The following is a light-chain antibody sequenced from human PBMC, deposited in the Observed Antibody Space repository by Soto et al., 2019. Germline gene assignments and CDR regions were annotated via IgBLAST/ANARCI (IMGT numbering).Light chain of an antibody. CDR3: QQRSNWPIT. CDR2: DAS. Sequence: EIVLTQSPATLSLSPGERATLSCRASQSVSSYLAWYQQKPGQAPRLLIYDASNRATSIPARFSGSGSGKDFTLTISSLEPEDFAVYYCQQRSNWPITFRHGKRLEIK. J-gene: IGKJ5*01. CDR1: QSVSSY. V-gene: IGKV3-11*01.